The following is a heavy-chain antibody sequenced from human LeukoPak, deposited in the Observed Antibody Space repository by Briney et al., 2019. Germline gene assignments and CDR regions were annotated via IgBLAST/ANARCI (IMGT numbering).Heavy chain of an antibody. CDR2: IYYSGST. V-gene: IGHV4-39*01. D-gene: IGHD3-3*01. CDR1: GGSISSSSYY. CDR3: ARTSILGVVITRFDY. J-gene: IGHJ4*02. Sequence: SETLSLTCTVSGGSISSSSYYWGWIRQPPGKGLEWIGSIYYSGSTYYNPSLKSRVTISVDTSKNQFSLKLSSVTAADTAVYYCARTSILGVVITRFDYWGQGTLVTVSS.